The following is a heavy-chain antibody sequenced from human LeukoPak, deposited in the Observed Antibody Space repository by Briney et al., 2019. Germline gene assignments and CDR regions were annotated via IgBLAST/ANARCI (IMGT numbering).Heavy chain of an antibody. V-gene: IGHV3-30-3*01. CDR1: GFTFSSYA. J-gene: IGHJ4*02. D-gene: IGHD2-2*01. CDR3: ARVLAVPAANRSPMYYFDY. Sequence: GGSLRLSCAASGFTFSSYAMHWVRQAPGKGLEWVAVISYDGSNKYYADSVKGRFTISRDNSKNTLYLQMNSLRAEDTAVYYCARVLAVPAANRSPMYYFDYWGQGTLVTVSS. CDR2: ISYDGSNK.